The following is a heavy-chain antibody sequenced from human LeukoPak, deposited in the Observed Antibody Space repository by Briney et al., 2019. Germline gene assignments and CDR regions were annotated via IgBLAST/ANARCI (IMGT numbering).Heavy chain of an antibody. V-gene: IGHV3-23*01. D-gene: IGHD5-18*01. J-gene: IGHJ4*02. Sequence: PGGSLRLSCAAPGFTFSTYAMTWLRQAPGKGLEWVSALSASGSNTYYADSVKGRFTISRDNSKNMLYLQMNSLRADYTAVYYCAQISVDTSRGRWSDFDSWGQGILVTVSS. CDR2: LSASGSNT. CDR3: AQISVDTSRGRWSDFDS. CDR1: GFTFSTYA.